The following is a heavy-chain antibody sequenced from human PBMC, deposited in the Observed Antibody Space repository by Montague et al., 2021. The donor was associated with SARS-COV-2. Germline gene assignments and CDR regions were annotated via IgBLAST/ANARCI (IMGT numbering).Heavy chain of an antibody. V-gene: IGHV3-48*03. CDR3: ARDRDWDDWCGMDV. Sequence: SRRLSCAASGFIFSSYEMNWVRQAPGKGLEWISYISSSGGGSTKHYTDSVKGRFTISRDNAKNSLYLQMNSLRVEDTAIYYCARDRDWDDWCGMDVCGQGTTVTVSS. J-gene: IGHJ6*02. CDR2: ISSSGGGSTK. D-gene: IGHD2-21*01. CDR1: GFIFSSYE.